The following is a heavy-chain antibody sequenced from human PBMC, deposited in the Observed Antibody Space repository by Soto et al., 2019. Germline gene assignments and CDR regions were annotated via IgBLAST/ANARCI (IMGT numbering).Heavy chain of an antibody. D-gene: IGHD3-10*01. CDR2: INAGNGNT. J-gene: IGHJ6*02. CDR1: GYTFTSYA. CDR3: ARGKDVWFGELDYYYYGMDF. Sequence: ASVKVSCKASGYTFTSYAMHWVRQAPGQRLEWMGWINAGNGNTKYSQKFQGRVTITRDTSASTAYMELSSLRSEDTAVYYCARGKDVWFGELDYYYYGMDFRGQRTTVTVSS. V-gene: IGHV1-3*01.